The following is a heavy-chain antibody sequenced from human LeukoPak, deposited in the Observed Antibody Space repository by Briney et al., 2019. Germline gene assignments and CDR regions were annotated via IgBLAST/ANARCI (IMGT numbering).Heavy chain of an antibody. CDR3: ASCSGGSCYVMVY. CDR1: GGSSSSGDYY. J-gene: IGHJ4*02. Sequence: TLYLTCTVSGGSSSSGDYYWSWIREPPVEGLEWIGYIYYSGSTSYNPSLKSRITISIDTSKNQFSLKPSSVTAADTAVYYCASCSGGSCYVMVYWGQGTLVTVSS. CDR2: IYYSGST. V-gene: IGHV4-30-4*08. D-gene: IGHD2-15*01.